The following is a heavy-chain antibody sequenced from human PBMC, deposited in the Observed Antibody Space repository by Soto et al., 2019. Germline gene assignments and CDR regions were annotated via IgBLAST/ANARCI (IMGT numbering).Heavy chain of an antibody. Sequence: DSLTISCKGSGYSFTSYWIGLVRQMPGKGLEWMGIIYPGDSDTRYSPSFQGQVTISADKSISTAYLQWSSLKASDTAMYYCARHVELTYYYYYGMDVWGQGTTVTVSS. CDR3: ARHVELTYYYYYGMDV. V-gene: IGHV5-51*01. D-gene: IGHD1-26*01. CDR2: IYPGDSDT. CDR1: GYSFTSYW. J-gene: IGHJ6*02.